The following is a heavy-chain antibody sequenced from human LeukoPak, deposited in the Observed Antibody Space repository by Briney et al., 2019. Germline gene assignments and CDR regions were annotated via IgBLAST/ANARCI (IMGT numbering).Heavy chain of an antibody. CDR1: GFTFSSYE. CDR2: IKSKTDGGTT. CDR3: TTDLYSGYDYDAFDI. D-gene: IGHD5-12*01. Sequence: GGSLRLSCAASGFTFSSYEMNWVRQAPGTGLEWVGRIKSKTDGGTTDYAAPVKGRFTISRDGSKNTLYLQMNSLKTEDTAVYYCTTDLYSGYDYDAFDIWGQGTMVTVSS. J-gene: IGHJ3*02. V-gene: IGHV3-15*01.